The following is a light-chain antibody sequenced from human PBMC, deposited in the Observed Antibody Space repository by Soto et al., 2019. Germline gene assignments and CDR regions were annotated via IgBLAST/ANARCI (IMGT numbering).Light chain of an antibody. V-gene: IGKV1-9*01. CDR3: MQPLQSWT. CDR2: AAS. Sequence: LTQSPGTLSLSPWERVTITCRASQDIGIYLAWYQQKPGKAPKLLIYAASTLQSGVPSRFSGSGSGTDFTLKISRVEAEDVGVYYCMQPLQSWTFGQGTKVDIK. CDR1: QDIGIY. J-gene: IGKJ1*01.